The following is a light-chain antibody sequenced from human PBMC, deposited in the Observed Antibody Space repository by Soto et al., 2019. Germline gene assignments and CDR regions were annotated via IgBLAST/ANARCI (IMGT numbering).Light chain of an antibody. CDR2: DVN. CDR3: SAHGGTNPYV. J-gene: IGLJ1*01. V-gene: IGLV2-8*01. Sequence: QSALTQPPSASGSPGQSVAISCTGTASDIGGYTFVSWYQQHPGKAPKLLIYDVNKRPSGLPDRFSGSKSGNTASLTVSGLQAEDEADYCCSAHGGTNPYVFGTGTKLTVL. CDR1: ASDIGGYTF.